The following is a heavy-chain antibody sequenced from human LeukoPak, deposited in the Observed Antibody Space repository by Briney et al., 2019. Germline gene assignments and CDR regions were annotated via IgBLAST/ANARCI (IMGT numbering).Heavy chain of an antibody. D-gene: IGHD3-10*01. CDR3: ARGPSITMVRGGQWYYYMDV. CDR1: GGTLNSYV. V-gene: IGHV1-69*05. CDR2: IIPISGTT. Sequence: GASVKVSCKASGGTLNSYVISWVRQAPGQGLEWMGGIIPISGTTNYAQKFQGRVTMTRDTSTNTVYMELSSLRSEDTAVYYCARGPSITMVRGGQWYYYMDVWGKGTTVTISS. J-gene: IGHJ6*03.